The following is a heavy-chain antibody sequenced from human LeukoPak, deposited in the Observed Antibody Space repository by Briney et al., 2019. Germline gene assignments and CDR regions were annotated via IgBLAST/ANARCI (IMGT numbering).Heavy chain of an antibody. Sequence: PGRSLRLSCAASGFTFSSYGMHWVRQAPGEGLEWVAFIRYDGSNKYYADSVKGRFTISRDNSKNTLYLQMNSLRAEDTAVYYCARIAARRPPVDYWGQGTLVTVSS. J-gene: IGHJ4*02. V-gene: IGHV3-30*02. D-gene: IGHD6-6*01. CDR2: IRYDGSNK. CDR1: GFTFSSYG. CDR3: ARIAARRPPVDY.